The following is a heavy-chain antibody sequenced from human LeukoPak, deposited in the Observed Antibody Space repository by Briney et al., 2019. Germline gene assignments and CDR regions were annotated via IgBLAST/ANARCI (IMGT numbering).Heavy chain of an antibody. CDR3: ARAIAVAGTRFDY. CDR2: INHSGST. Sequence: SETLSLTCAVYGGSFSGYYWSWIRQTPGKGLEWIGEINHSGSTNYNPSLKSRVTISVDTSKNQFSLKLSSVTAADTAVYYCARAIAVAGTRFDYWGQGTLVTVSS. D-gene: IGHD6-19*01. J-gene: IGHJ4*02. CDR1: GGSFSGYY. V-gene: IGHV4-34*01.